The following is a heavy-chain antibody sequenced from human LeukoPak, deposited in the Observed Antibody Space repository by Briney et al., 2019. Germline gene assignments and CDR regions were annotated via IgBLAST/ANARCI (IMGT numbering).Heavy chain of an antibody. Sequence: PSETLSLTCTVSGGSISSGSYYWRWIRQPAGKGLEWIGRIYTSGSTNYNPSLKSRLTISVDTSKNQFSLKLSSVTAADTAVYYCARGNFRVVTATGSSGDAFGIWGQGTMVTVSS. CDR1: GGSISSGSYY. D-gene: IGHD2-21*02. CDR2: IYTSGST. J-gene: IGHJ3*02. V-gene: IGHV4-61*02. CDR3: ARGNFRVVTATGSSGDAFGI.